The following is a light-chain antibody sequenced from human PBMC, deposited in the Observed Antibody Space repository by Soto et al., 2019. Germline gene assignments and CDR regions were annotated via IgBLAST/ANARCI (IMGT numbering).Light chain of an antibody. CDR1: QSVSSNY. Sequence: IVLTQSPGTLSLSPGERATLSCWASQSVSSNYLAWSQQKPGQPPRLLIYGASSRATGISDRFSGSGSGTDFTLTISRLEPEDFAVYYCQHYGSSPRGTFGQGTKVEI. V-gene: IGKV3-20*01. CDR3: QHYGSSPRGT. J-gene: IGKJ1*01. CDR2: GAS.